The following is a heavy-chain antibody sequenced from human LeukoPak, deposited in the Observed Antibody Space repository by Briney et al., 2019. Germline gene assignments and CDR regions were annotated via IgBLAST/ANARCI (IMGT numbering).Heavy chain of an antibody. V-gene: IGHV4-31*03. J-gene: IGHJ5*02. CDR3: ARAPGYCSSTSCYTGWFDP. D-gene: IGHD2-2*02. CDR1: GGSISSGGYY. CDR2: IYYSGST. Sequence: SETLSLTCTVSGGSISSGGYYWSWIRQHPGKGLEWIGYIYYSGSTYYNPSLKSRVTISVDTSKNQFSLKLSSVTAADTAVHYCARAPGYCSSTSCYTGWFDPWGQGTLVTVSS.